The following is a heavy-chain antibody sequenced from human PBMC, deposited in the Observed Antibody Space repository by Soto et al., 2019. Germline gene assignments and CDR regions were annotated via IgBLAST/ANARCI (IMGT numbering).Heavy chain of an antibody. D-gene: IGHD2-15*01. CDR1: GFIFSSYG. CDR2: ISYEGSHT. V-gene: IGHV3-30*18. Sequence: QVQLVESGGGVVQPGRSLRLSCAASGFIFSSYGMHWVRQAPGKGLEWVAVISYEGSHTYYADSVKGRFTITRDNSKNTLYLQMNSLRPEETAVYYFAKEVHCGGGSLSWSEGFAYWGQGTLVTVSS. CDR3: AKEVHCGGGSLSWSEGFAY. J-gene: IGHJ4*02.